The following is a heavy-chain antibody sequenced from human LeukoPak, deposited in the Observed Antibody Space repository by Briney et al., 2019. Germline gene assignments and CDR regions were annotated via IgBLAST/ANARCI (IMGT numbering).Heavy chain of an antibody. J-gene: IGHJ4*02. CDR3: ARSGDGDYKALDY. CDR1: GFTFSTYG. Sequence: QPEGSLRLSCVASGFTFSTYGMHWVRQAPGKGLEWVAIIWYDGSSKYYADSVKGRFTISRDNSKNTLYLQLNSLRVEDTAMYYCARSGDGDYKALDYWGQGTPVTVSS. D-gene: IGHD4-17*01. V-gene: IGHV3-33*01. CDR2: IWYDGSSK.